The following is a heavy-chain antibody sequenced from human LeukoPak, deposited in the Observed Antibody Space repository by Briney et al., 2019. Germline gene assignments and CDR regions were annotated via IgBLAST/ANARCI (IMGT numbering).Heavy chain of an antibody. Sequence: SETLSLTCTVSGGTISGYFWGWIRQPPGKGPEWIGYIYSTGTTYYSPSLSSRVTISVDTSKNQLYRKLTFVTDTDTAAYYCARHNLPPAGLCFGTSWFMSGSQYFYMDVWGKGTSVTVS. J-gene: IGHJ6*03. V-gene: IGHV4-4*09. CDR3: ARHNLPPAGLCFGTSWFMSGSQYFYMDV. CDR2: IYSTGTT. CDR1: GGTISGYF. D-gene: IGHD3-10*02.